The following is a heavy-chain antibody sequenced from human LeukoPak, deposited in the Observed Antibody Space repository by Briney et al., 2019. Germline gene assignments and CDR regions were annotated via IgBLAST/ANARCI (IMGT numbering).Heavy chain of an antibody. Sequence: PGGSLRLSCAASGFTFSTYWMHWVRQAPGKGPVWVSRINTDGSRTDYADSVKGRFTISRDNAKNTLYLQMNSLRAEDTAVYYCARDAPAGEKPEYFFDYWGQGTLVTVSS. J-gene: IGHJ4*02. V-gene: IGHV3-74*01. CDR1: GFTFSTYW. CDR2: INTDGSRT. CDR3: ARDAPAGEKPEYFFDY.